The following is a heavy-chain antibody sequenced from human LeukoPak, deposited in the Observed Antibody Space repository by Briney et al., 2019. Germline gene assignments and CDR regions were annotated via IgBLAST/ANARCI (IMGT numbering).Heavy chain of an antibody. J-gene: IGHJ4*02. CDR2: IYPGDSDT. V-gene: IGHV5-51*01. Sequence: GESLKIPCKGSGYNFTTYWIGWVRQMPGKGLEWMGIIYPGDSDTRYSPSFQGQVTISADKSITTAYLQWSSLKASDTAMYYCARGSMRQFDYWGQGALVTVSS. CDR3: ARGSMRQFDY. CDR1: GYNFTTYW.